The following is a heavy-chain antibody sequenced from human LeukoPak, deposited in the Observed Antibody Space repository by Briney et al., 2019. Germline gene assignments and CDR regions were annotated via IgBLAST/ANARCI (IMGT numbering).Heavy chain of an antibody. D-gene: IGHD1-7*01. CDR3: ARDYWWNYDC. Sequence: GGSLRLSCAASGFTFSDYAMHWVRQAPGKGLEWVAVISKDGSDKYYPGSVRGRFTISRDNSKNTIYLQMDSLRAEDTAIYYCARDYWWNYDCWGQGTLVTVSS. J-gene: IGHJ4*02. CDR2: ISKDGSDK. CDR1: GFTFSDYA. V-gene: IGHV3-30-3*01.